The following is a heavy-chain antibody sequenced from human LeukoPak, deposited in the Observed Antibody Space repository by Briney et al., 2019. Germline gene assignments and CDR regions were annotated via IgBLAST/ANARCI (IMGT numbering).Heavy chain of an antibody. CDR3: AKENPVGGTNYFDY. CDR2: ITGSGDST. Sequence: PGGSLRLSCAASGFTFSSYPMTWVRQAPGKGLEWVSAITGSGDSTYYADSVKGRFTISRDNSKNTLSLQMNSLRAEDTAVYYCAKENPVGGTNYFDYWGQGTLVTVPS. J-gene: IGHJ4*02. V-gene: IGHV3-23*01. CDR1: GFTFSSYP. D-gene: IGHD1-26*01.